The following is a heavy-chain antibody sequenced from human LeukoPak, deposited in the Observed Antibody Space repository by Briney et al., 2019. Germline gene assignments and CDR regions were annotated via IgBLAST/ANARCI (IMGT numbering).Heavy chain of an antibody. CDR1: SGSISSSGYY. CDR2: VYYSGTT. CDR3: AREYSSSRYDY. D-gene: IGHD2-2*01. J-gene: IGHJ4*02. V-gene: IGHV4-39*07. Sequence: SETLSLTCSVSSGSISSSGYYWGWIRQPPGKGLEWIGSVYYSGTTYYNPSLKSRVTISVDTSKNQFSLRLSSVTAADTAVYYCAREYSSSRYDYWGQGTLVSVSS.